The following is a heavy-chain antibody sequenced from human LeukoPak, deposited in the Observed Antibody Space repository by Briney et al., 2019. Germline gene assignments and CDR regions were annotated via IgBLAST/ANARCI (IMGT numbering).Heavy chain of an antibody. CDR2: ISYDGSNK. D-gene: IGHD3-3*01. J-gene: IGHJ4*02. Sequence: SGGSLRLSCAASGFTFSSYAMHWVRQAPGKGLEWVAVISYDGSNKYYADSVKGRFTISRDNSKNTLYLQMNSLRAEDTAVYYCARDLWIFGVVTNPNFDYWGQGTLVTVSS. V-gene: IGHV3-30-3*01. CDR1: GFTFSSYA. CDR3: ARDLWIFGVVTNPNFDY.